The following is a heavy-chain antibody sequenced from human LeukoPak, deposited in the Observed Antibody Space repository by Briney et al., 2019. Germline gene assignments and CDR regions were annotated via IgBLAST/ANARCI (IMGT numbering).Heavy chain of an antibody. CDR1: GGSISSYY. D-gene: IGHD1-26*01. CDR3: ARDFAGGNFDY. J-gene: IGHJ4*02. V-gene: IGHV4-59*12. CDR2: IYYSGST. Sequence: SETLSLTCSVSGGSISSYYWNWIRQPPGKGLEWIGYIYYSGSTNYNPSLKSRVTISADTSKNQYSLKLSSVTAADTAVYYCARDFAGGNFDYWGQGTLVTVSS.